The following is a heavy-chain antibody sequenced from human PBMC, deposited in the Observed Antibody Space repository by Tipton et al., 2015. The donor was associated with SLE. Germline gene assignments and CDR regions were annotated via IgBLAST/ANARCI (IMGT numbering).Heavy chain of an antibody. CDR1: GFTFSSYS. D-gene: IGHD4-23*01. J-gene: IGHJ4*02. CDR2: ISSSSSTI. Sequence: QLVQSGGGLVQPGGSLRLSCAASGFTFSSYSMNWVRQAPGKGLEWVSYISSSSSTIYYADSVKGRFTISRDNAKNSLYLQMNSLRAEDTAVYYCARDGYGGNPAGGYWGQGTLVTVSS. V-gene: IGHV3-48*01. CDR3: ARDGYGGNPAGGY.